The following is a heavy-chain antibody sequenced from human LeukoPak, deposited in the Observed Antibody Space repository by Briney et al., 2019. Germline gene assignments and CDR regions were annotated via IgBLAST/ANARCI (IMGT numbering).Heavy chain of an antibody. Sequence: GGSLRLSCAASGFTFDNYAMNWVRQAPGKGLEWVSYISSSGATKYYADSVKGRFTSSRDNAKNSLYLQMNSLRVEDTALYYCARDYRRFDYWGQGTLVTVSS. V-gene: IGHV3-48*04. CDR3: ARDYRRFDY. CDR2: ISSSGATK. CDR1: GFTFDNYA. J-gene: IGHJ4*02.